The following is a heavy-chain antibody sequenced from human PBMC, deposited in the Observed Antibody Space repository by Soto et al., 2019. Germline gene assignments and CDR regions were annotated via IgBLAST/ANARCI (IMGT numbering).Heavy chain of an antibody. CDR2: IIPIFGTA. CDR1: GGTFSSYA. Sequence: QVQMVQSGAEVKKPGSSVKVSCKASGGTFSSYAISWVRQAPGQGLEWMGGIIPIFGTANYAQKFQGRVTITADDSTSTAYMELCSLRSEDTAVYYCARDSPSLTTPNWFDPWGQGTLVTVAS. CDR3: ARDSPSLTTPNWFDP. D-gene: IGHD1-1*01. J-gene: IGHJ5*02. V-gene: IGHV1-69*12.